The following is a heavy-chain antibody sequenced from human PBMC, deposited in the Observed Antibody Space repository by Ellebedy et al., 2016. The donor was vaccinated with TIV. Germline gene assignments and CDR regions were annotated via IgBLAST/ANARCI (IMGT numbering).Heavy chain of an antibody. CDR2: ISWNSGSI. D-gene: IGHD1-26*01. Sequence: SLKISCAASGFTFHDYAMHWVRQAPGKGLEWVSGISWNSGSIGYADSVKGRFTISRDNAKNSLYLRMNSLRSEDTALYYCVKDSSGTDHWFFDLWGRGTLVTVSS. V-gene: IGHV3-9*01. CDR1: GFTFHDYA. CDR3: VKDSSGTDHWFFDL. J-gene: IGHJ2*01.